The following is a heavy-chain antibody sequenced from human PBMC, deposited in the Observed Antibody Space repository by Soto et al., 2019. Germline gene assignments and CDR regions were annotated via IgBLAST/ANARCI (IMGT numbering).Heavy chain of an antibody. CDR2: ISYDGSNK. CDR1: EFPFSNYG. Sequence: QVQLVESGGGVVQPGRSLRLSCAASEFPFSNYGMHWVRQAPGKGLEWVAHISYDGSNKHYADSVKGRFTISRDNSKNMLFLQMTSLRTEDPAVYYCAGGQYYFDYCGQGTRVSVSS. CDR3: AGGQYYFDY. D-gene: IGHD2-15*01. V-gene: IGHV3-30*03. J-gene: IGHJ4*02.